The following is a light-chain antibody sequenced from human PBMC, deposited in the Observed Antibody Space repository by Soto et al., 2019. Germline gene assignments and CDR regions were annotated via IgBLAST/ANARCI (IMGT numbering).Light chain of an antibody. CDR1: SGSIANNY. CDR3: QSYGRGSPVI. V-gene: IGLV6-57*04. J-gene: IGLJ2*01. CDR2: EDN. Sequence: NFMLTLPHSVSGFPGKTVTISCTRSSGSIANNYVQWFQQRPASGPTTLIYEDNERPSGVPDCFSGFIDRSSNSASLTIAGVKTEDEADYCCQSYGRGSPVIFGGGTKLTVL.